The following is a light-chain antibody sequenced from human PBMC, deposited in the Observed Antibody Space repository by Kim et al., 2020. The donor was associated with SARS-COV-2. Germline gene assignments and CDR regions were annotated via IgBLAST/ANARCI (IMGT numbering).Light chain of an antibody. CDR3: QQYNIWPPLT. CDR1: QSVSSD. Sequence: EIVMAQSPATLSVSPGERATLSCRASQSVSSDLAWYQQIPGQAPRLLIYGASTRATGIPARFSGTGSGTEFTLTISSLQSEDFAVYYCQQYNIWPPLTFGGGTKVDIK. CDR2: GAS. V-gene: IGKV3-15*01. J-gene: IGKJ4*01.